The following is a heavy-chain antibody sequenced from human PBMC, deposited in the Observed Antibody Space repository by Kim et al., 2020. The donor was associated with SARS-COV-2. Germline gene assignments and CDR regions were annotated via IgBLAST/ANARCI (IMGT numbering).Heavy chain of an antibody. Sequence: GGSLRLSCAASGFTFSDYYMSWIRQAPGKGLEWVSYISSSSSYTNYADSVKGRFTISRDNAKNSLYLQMNSLRAEDTAVYYCARAHSSSWYGWFDPWGQGTLVTVSS. CDR1: GFTFSDYY. CDR3: ARAHSSSWYGWFDP. J-gene: IGHJ5*02. D-gene: IGHD6-13*01. V-gene: IGHV3-11*05. CDR2: ISSSSSYT.